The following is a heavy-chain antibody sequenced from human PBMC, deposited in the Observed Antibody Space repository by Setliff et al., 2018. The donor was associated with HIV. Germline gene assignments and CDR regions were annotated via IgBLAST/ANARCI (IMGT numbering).Heavy chain of an antibody. CDR3: SRDSFSVWHSGDAFDI. J-gene: IGHJ3*02. D-gene: IGHD6-19*01. CDR1: GVSISSGSYY. V-gene: IGHV4-61*02. Sequence: SETLSLTCTVSGVSISSGSYYWSWIRQPAGKGLEWIGRIYTSGSTNYNPYLKSRVTISVDTSKNQFSLKLTSVTAADTAVYYCSRDSFSVWHSGDAFDIWGQVTMVTVSS. CDR2: IYTSGST.